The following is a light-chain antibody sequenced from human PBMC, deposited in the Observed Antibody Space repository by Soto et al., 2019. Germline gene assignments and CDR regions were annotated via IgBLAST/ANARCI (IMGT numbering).Light chain of an antibody. CDR3: CSYAVTSTYV. CDR2: EGS. J-gene: IGLJ1*01. V-gene: IGLV2-23*01. CDR1: SSDVGNYNL. Sequence: QSALTQPASVSGSPGQSITISCTGTSSDVGNYNLVSWYQQHPGKAPKLMIYEGSKRPSGVSNRFSGSKSGNTASLTISGLQAEDEADYYCCSYAVTSTYVFGIGTKVTVL.